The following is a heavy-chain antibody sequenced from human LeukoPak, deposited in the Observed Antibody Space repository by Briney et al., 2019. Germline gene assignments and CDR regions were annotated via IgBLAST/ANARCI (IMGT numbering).Heavy chain of an antibody. V-gene: IGHV3-7*01. CDR3: ARGGDYCDY. J-gene: IGHJ4*02. CDR2: IKQDETEK. CDR1: GGSISSGDW. D-gene: IGHD3-10*01. Sequence: ETLSLTCAVSGGSISSGDWWIWVRQPPGKGLEWVANIKQDETEKFYLGSVKGRFTISRDNAKNSLYLQMNSLRVEDTAVYYCARGGDYCDYWGQGTLVTVSS.